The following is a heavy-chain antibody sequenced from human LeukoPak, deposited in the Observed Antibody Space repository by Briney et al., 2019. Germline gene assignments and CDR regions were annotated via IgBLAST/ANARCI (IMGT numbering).Heavy chain of an antibody. Sequence: GGSLRLSCAASGFAFSSYWMSWVRQAPGKGLEWVASIKQDGSEKYYVDSVKGRFTISRDKAKNSVYLQMNSLRAEDTAVYYCARDPESGSYYGYWGQGTLVTVSS. CDR2: IKQDGSEK. J-gene: IGHJ4*02. V-gene: IGHV3-7*01. CDR3: ARDPESGSYYGY. CDR1: GFAFSSYW. D-gene: IGHD1-26*01.